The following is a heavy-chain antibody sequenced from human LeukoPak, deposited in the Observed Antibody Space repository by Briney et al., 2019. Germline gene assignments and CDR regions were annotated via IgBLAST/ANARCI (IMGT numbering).Heavy chain of an antibody. Sequence: KTSETLSLTCAVYGGSFSGYYWSWIRQPPGKGLEWIGEINRSGSTNYNPSLKSRVTISVDTSKNQFSLKLSSVTAADTAVYYYARDLIGGYDWGDEDYWGQGTLVTVSS. CDR1: GGSFSGYY. V-gene: IGHV4-34*01. CDR3: ARDLIGGYDWGDEDY. CDR2: INRSGST. J-gene: IGHJ4*02. D-gene: IGHD5-12*01.